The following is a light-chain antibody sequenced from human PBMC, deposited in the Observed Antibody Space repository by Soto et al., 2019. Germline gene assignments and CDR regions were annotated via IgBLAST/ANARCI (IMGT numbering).Light chain of an antibody. Sequence: EIVLTQSPGTLSLSPGERASLSCRASQSVTSSYLAWYQQKPGQAPRLLIYVASNRATGIPDRFSGSGSGTDFTLTINRLEPEDFAVYYCQQYGSSPWTFGQGTTVEIK. V-gene: IGKV3-20*01. J-gene: IGKJ1*01. CDR1: QSVTSSY. CDR2: VAS. CDR3: QQYGSSPWT.